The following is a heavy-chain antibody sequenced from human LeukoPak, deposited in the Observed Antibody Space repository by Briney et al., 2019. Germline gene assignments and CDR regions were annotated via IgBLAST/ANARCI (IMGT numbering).Heavy chain of an antibody. V-gene: IGHV3-74*03. CDR2: IKNDGSRT. D-gene: IGHD2-15*01. Sequence: GGSLRLSCAASGFSISNYWMSWIRQVPGEGLVWVSRIKNDGSRTMYADFVKGRFIISRDNAQNTIYLQMNSLRVEDTAVYYCAKDTEDSNFDYWGQGTLVTVSS. J-gene: IGHJ4*02. CDR1: GFSISNYW. CDR3: AKDTEDSNFDY.